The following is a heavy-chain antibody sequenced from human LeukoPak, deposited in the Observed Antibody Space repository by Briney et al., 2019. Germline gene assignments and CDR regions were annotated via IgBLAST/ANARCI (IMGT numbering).Heavy chain of an antibody. V-gene: IGHV3-7*03. J-gene: IGHJ3*02. D-gene: IGHD6-13*01. CDR2: IKPDGSEK. CDR3: AKDRGSSHAFDI. CDR1: GFTFSDYW. Sequence: PGGSLRLSCAASGFTFSDYWMTWVRQAPGKGLEWVASIKPDGSEKYYVDSVKGRFTISRDNSKNTLYLQMNSLRAEDTAVYYCAKDRGSSHAFDIWGQGTMVTVSS.